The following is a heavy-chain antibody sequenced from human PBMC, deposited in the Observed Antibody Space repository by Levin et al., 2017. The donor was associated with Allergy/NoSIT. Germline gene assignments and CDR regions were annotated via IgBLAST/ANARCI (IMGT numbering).Heavy chain of an antibody. V-gene: IGHV3-23*01. CDR2: ISISGTTT. CDR1: GFTFSIYA. D-gene: IGHD4-11*01. CDR3: VLTTPYYFDY. J-gene: IGHJ4*02. Sequence: GGSLRLSCAASGFTFSIYALTWVRQAPGKGLEWVSGISISGTTTYYADSVKGRFTISRDDSKSTLYLQMSSLRAEDTAIYYCVLTTPYYFDYWGQGTLVTVSS.